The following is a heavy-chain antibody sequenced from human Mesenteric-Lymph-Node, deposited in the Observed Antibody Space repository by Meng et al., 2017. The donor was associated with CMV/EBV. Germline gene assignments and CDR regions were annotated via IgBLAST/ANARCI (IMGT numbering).Heavy chain of an antibody. J-gene: IGHJ4*02. CDR2: MYYDGTT. CDR3: AGVGAYWREDY. CDR1: GGSVSSGSYY. D-gene: IGHD1-1*01. Sequence: GSLRLSCTVSGGSVSSGSYYWSWIRQPPGKGLEWLGYMYYDGTTNYNPPLRSRLTISLDTSKNQFSLNLNSVTAADTAVYYCAGVGAYWREDYWGQGTLVTVSS. V-gene: IGHV4-61*01.